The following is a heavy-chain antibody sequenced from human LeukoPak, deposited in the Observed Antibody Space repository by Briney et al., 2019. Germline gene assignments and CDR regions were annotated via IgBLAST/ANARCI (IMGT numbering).Heavy chain of an antibody. D-gene: IGHD4-17*01. V-gene: IGHV4-39*07. Sequence: PSETLSLTCTVSGGSISSSSYYWGWIRQPPGKGLEWIGSIYYSGSTYYNPSLKSRVTISVDTSKNQFSLKLSSVTAADTAVYYCAREDGDYVAFDYYGMDVWGQGTTVTVSS. J-gene: IGHJ6*02. CDR1: GGSISSSSYY. CDR2: IYYSGST. CDR3: AREDGDYVAFDYYGMDV.